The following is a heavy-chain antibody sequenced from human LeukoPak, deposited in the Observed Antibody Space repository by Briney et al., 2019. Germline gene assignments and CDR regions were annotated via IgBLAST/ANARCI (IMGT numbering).Heavy chain of an antibody. Sequence: GGSLRLSCAASGFTFSSYAMSWVRQAPGKGLEWVSAISGSGGSTYYADSVKGRFTISRDNSKSTLYLQVNSLRAEDTAVYHCAKKSPIFGVVIPLFDYWGQGTLVSVSS. J-gene: IGHJ4*02. CDR1: GFTFSSYA. CDR3: AKKSPIFGVVIPLFDY. CDR2: ISGSGGST. V-gene: IGHV3-23*01. D-gene: IGHD3-3*01.